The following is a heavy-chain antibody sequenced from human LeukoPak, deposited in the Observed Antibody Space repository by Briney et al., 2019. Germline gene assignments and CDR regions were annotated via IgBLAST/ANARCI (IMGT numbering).Heavy chain of an antibody. CDR2: INPGGSSI. CDR3: ARSNQADDY. J-gene: IGHJ4*02. D-gene: IGHD1-14*01. V-gene: IGHV3-74*01. Sequence: GGSLRLSCAASAFTFSSYWMHCVRQVPGKGLVWVARINPGGSSITYADSVKGRFTISRDNAKNTLYLQMDSLRAEDTGVYYCARSNQADDYWGQGTLVTVSS. CDR1: AFTFSSYW.